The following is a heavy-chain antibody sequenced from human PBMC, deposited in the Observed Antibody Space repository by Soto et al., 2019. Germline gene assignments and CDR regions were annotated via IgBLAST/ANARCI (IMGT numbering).Heavy chain of an antibody. Sequence: PGGSLRLSCAASGFTFSSYGMHWVRQAPGKGLEWVAVIWYDGSNKYYADSVKGRFTISRDNSKNTLYLQMNSLRAEDTAVYYCARDIGTPTPEYFQHWGQGTLVTVSS. CDR2: IWYDGSNK. CDR1: GFTFSSYG. CDR3: ARDIGTPTPEYFQH. D-gene: IGHD1-26*01. V-gene: IGHV3-33*01. J-gene: IGHJ1*01.